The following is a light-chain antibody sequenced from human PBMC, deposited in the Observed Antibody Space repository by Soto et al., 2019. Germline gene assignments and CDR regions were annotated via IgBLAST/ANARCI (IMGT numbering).Light chain of an antibody. CDR1: SGDIGSYNR. V-gene: IGLV2-14*01. J-gene: IGLJ1*01. CDR3: SSYTNINTRACV. CDR2: EVT. Sequence: QSALTQPASVSGSPGQSITISCTGTSGDIGSYNRVSWYQQHPGKAPKLIIYEVTDRPSGVSNRFSGSKSGNTASLTISGLQAEDEAEYSCSSYTNINTRACVFGPGTNVTVL.